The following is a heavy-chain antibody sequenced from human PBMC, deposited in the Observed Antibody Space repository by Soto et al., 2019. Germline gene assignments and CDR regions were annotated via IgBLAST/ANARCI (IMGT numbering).Heavy chain of an antibody. Sequence: PSVTLSLTCSVSGYSFSSDYYWAWIRQPPGKGLEWIGNIYHSGTTFYNPSLKSRVTMSIDTSKNQFSLKLTSVTAADTAVYYCAREKIGWLQDYWGQGTLVTVSS. V-gene: IGHV4-38-2*02. CDR1: GYSFSSDYY. CDR2: IYHSGTT. D-gene: IGHD5-12*01. J-gene: IGHJ4*02. CDR3: AREKIGWLQDY.